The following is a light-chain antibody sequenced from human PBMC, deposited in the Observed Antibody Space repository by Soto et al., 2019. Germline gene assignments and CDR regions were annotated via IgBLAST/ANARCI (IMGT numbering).Light chain of an antibody. J-gene: IGKJ1*01. Sequence: EIVLTQSPGTLSLSPGERATLSCRASQSVSNTYLAWYQQKPGQAPRLLIYGASRRATGIPDRFSGSGSGTDFTLTISRLEPDDFAIYYCQHAGSSPWTFGQGTNVEVK. CDR2: GAS. CDR1: QSVSNTY. CDR3: QHAGSSPWT. V-gene: IGKV3-20*01.